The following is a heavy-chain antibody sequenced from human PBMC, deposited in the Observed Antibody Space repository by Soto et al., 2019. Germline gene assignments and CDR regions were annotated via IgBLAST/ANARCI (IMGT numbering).Heavy chain of an antibody. CDR2: SYYSGIT. CDR1: GGSVTTYPYY. V-gene: IGHV4-61*01. D-gene: IGHD3-22*01. CDR3: ARDHNSFYDTFGYDPYLDY. J-gene: IGHJ4*02. Sequence: SETLSLTCTVSGGSVTTYPYYWIWIPQPPGKVLNWIGYSYYSGITNYNPYLKSRVSISADTSKNQLSLNLISVTAADTAVYFCARDHNSFYDTFGYDPYLDYGGRGTLVTVSS.